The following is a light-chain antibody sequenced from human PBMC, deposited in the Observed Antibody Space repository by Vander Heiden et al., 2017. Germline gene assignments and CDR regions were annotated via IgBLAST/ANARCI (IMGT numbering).Light chain of an antibody. J-gene: IGKJ5*01. CDR2: AAS. CDR3: QQYEKIPIT. V-gene: IGKV1-33*01. CDR1: HGISNY. Sequence: DIQMTQPPSPLSASVGDRVTITCQASHGISNYLNWYQQRPGRAPKLLIFAASRLETGVPSRFSGSGYGTVFTFTISSLQPEDIATYYCQQYEKIPITFGQGTRLEIK.